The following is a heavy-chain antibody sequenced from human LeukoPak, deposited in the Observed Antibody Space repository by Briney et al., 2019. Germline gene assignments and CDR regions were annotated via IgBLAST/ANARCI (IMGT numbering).Heavy chain of an antibody. Sequence: PGRSLRLSCAASGFTFSSYGMHWVRQAPGKGLEWVAVIWYDGSNKYYADSVKGRFTISRDNSKKTLYLQMNSLRAEDTAVYYCAKDDSSSWYHDAFDIWGQGTMVTVSS. CDR1: GFTFSSYG. V-gene: IGHV3-33*06. J-gene: IGHJ3*02. CDR3: AKDDSSSWYHDAFDI. CDR2: IWYDGSNK. D-gene: IGHD6-13*01.